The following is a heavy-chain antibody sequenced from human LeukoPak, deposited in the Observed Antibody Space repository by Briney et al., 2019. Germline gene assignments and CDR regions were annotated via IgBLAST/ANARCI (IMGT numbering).Heavy chain of an antibody. CDR2: IYSGGST. J-gene: IGHJ5*02. Sequence: GGSLRLSCAASGFTVSSNYMSWVRQAPGKGLEWVSVIYSGGSTYYADSVKGRFTISRDNSKNTLYLQMNSLRAEDTAAYYCASMTTVGWFDPWGQGTLVTVSS. CDR3: ASMTTVGWFDP. D-gene: IGHD4-17*01. CDR1: GFTVSSNY. V-gene: IGHV3-66*01.